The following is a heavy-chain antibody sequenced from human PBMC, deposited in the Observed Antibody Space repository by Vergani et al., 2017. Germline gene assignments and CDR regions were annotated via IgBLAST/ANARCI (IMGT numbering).Heavy chain of an antibody. CDR2: ISWNSGSI. Sequence: EVQLLESGGGLVQPGGSLRLSCAASGFTFSSYAMHWVRQAPGKGLEWVSGISWNSGSIGYADSVKGRFTISRDNAKNSLYLQMNSLRAEDTALYYCAKDSHGRTNGYMYVWGKGTTVTVSS. V-gene: IGHV3-9*01. CDR1: GFTFSSYA. J-gene: IGHJ6*03. CDR3: AKDSHGRTNGYMYV. D-gene: IGHD2-8*01.